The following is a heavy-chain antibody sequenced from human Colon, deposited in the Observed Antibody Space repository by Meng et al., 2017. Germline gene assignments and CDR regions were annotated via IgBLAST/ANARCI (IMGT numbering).Heavy chain of an antibody. V-gene: IGHV4-30-2*06. Sequence: QLQLQESGSRLAKPSQTLSLTCAVSGDSVTTTLSFWSWIRQSPGKGLEWIGNIYDNGYTYYNPSLRSRVTISVDRSKNQFSLKLNSVTAVDTAVYFCTRGYRGTTYFAYWGQGNLVTVSS. CDR1: GDSVTTTLSF. CDR3: TRGYRGTTYFAY. D-gene: IGHD2/OR15-2a*01. J-gene: IGHJ4*02. CDR2: IYDNGYT.